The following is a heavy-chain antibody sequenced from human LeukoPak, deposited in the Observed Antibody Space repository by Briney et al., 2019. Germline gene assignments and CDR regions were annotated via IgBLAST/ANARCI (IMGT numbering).Heavy chain of an antibody. J-gene: IGHJ4*02. V-gene: IGHV1-18*01. D-gene: IGHD2-2*02. CDR2: ISAYNGNT. CDR1: GYTFTSYG. CDR3: ARLGAGLYCSSTSCYMFDY. Sequence: ASVKVSCKASGYTFTSYGISWVRQAPGQGLEWMGWISAYNGNTNYAQKLQGRVTMTTDTSTSTAYMELRSLRSDDTAVYYCARLGAGLYCSSTSCYMFDYWGQGTLVTASS.